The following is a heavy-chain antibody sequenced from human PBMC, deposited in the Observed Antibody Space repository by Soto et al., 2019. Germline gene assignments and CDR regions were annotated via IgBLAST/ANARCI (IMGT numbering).Heavy chain of an antibody. V-gene: IGHV4-30-2*01. D-gene: IGHD5-18*01. Sequence: SETLSLTCPVSGGSISSGGYSWSWIRQPPGEGLEWIGYIYHSGSTYYNPSLKSRVTISVDRSKNQFSLKLSSVTAADTAVYYCASLRLDTAMAPHDYWGQGTLVTVSS. CDR1: GGSISSGGYS. CDR2: IYHSGST. CDR3: ASLRLDTAMAPHDY. J-gene: IGHJ4*02.